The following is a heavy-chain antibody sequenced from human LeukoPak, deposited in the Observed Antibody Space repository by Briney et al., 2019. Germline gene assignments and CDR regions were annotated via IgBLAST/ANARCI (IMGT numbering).Heavy chain of an antibody. CDR3: ARSVGGYDLAFDY. CDR2: INPNSGGT. V-gene: IGHV1-2*02. CDR1: GYTFTGYY. Sequence: GASVKVSCKASGYTFTGYYMHWVRQAPGQGLEWMGWINPNSGGTNYAQKFQGRVTMTRDTSISTAYMELSRLRSDDTAVYYCARSVGGYDLAFDYWGQGTLVTVSS. J-gene: IGHJ4*02. D-gene: IGHD5-12*01.